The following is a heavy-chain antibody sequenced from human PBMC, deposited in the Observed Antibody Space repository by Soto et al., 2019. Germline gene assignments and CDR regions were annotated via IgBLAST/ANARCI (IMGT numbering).Heavy chain of an antibody. J-gene: IGHJ4*01. V-gene: IGHV4-38-2*02. CDR2: IYDGGST. Sequence: SETLSLTCTVSGYFISSGSYWAWIRSPPGTGPEWIASIYDGGSTFYNPSLKSRISISFDKSNNRFSLKLTSVTAADTAVYYFGRVQVMVVGGGTVDHWGHGT. CDR1: GYFISSGSY. CDR3: GRVQVMVVGGGTVDH. D-gene: IGHD3-10*01.